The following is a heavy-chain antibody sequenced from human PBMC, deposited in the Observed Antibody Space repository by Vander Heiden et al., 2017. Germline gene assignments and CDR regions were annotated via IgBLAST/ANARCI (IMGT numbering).Heavy chain of an antibody. CDR3: AKYGGGSYSGSFDY. V-gene: IGHV3-30*18. J-gene: IGHJ4*02. CDR2: ISHDGRTK. CDR1: GFTFSSYN. Sequence: QVQLVESGGGVVQPGRSLSLSCAASGFTFSSYNVHWVRQAPGKGLEWVAVISHDGRTKYYADSVKGRFTISRDNSKNTLYLQMDSLRGDDTALYYCAKYGGGSYSGSFDYWGQGTLVAVSS. D-gene: IGHD1-26*01.